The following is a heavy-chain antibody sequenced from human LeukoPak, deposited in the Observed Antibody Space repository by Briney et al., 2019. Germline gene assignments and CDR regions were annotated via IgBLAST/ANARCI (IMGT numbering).Heavy chain of an antibody. CDR2: IIPIFGTA. CDR1: GGTFSSYA. Sequence: GASVKVSCKASGGTFSSYAISWVRQAPGQGLEWMGGIIPIFGTASYAQKFQGRVTITADKSTSTAYMELNSLRSEDTAVYYCARETNGHYYDGGLDYWGQGTLVTVSS. J-gene: IGHJ4*02. D-gene: IGHD3-22*01. CDR3: ARETNGHYYDGGLDY. V-gene: IGHV1-69*06.